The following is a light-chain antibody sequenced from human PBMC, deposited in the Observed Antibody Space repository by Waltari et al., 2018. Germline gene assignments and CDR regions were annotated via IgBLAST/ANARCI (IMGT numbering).Light chain of an antibody. CDR2: LNSDGSH. V-gene: IGLV4-69*01. CDR1: SGHSSYA. J-gene: IGLJ3*02. CDR3: QTWGTGRV. Sequence: QLVLTQSPSASASLGASVTLTCTLSSGHSSYAIAWPQQQPEKGPRYLMKLNSDGSHSKGDGIPDRFSGSSSGAERYLTISSLQSEDEADYYCQTWGTGRVFGGGTKLTVL.